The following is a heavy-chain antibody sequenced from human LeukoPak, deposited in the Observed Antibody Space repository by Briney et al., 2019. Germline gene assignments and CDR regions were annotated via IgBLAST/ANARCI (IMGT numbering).Heavy chain of an antibody. CDR3: ARARATMIEYYFDY. V-gene: IGHV4-39*07. J-gene: IGHJ4*02. CDR2: IYYSGST. D-gene: IGHD3-22*01. CDR1: GGSISSSSYY. Sequence: PSETLSLTCTVSGGSISSSSYYWGWIRQPPGKGLEWIGSIYYSGSTYYNPSLKSRVTISVDTSKNQFSLKLSSVTAADTAVYYCARARATMIEYYFDYWGQGTLVTVSS.